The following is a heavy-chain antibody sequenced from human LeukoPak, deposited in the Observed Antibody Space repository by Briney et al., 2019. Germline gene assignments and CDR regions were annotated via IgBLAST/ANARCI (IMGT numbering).Heavy chain of an antibody. Sequence: GGSLRLPCAASGFTFSSYAMSWVRQAPGKGLEWVSAISGSGGSTYYADSVKGRFTISRDNSKNTLYLQMNSLRAEDTAVYYCAKSPLLWFGELLLYFGYWGQGTLVTVSS. D-gene: IGHD3-10*01. CDR1: GFTFSSYA. V-gene: IGHV3-23*01. CDR3: AKSPLLWFGELLLYFGY. CDR2: ISGSGGST. J-gene: IGHJ4*02.